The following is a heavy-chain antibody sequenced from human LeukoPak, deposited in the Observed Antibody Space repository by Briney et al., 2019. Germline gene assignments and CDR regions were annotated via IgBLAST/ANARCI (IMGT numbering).Heavy chain of an antibody. Sequence: SETLSLTCTVSGGSISSSSYYWGWIRQPPGKGLEWIGSIYYSGSTYYNPSLKSRVTISVDTSKNQFSLKLSSVTAADTAVYYCARDLYYDFWSGYGAFDIWGQGTMVTVSS. D-gene: IGHD3-3*01. CDR1: GGSISSSSYY. CDR3: ARDLYYDFWSGYGAFDI. CDR2: IYYSGST. V-gene: IGHV4-39*02. J-gene: IGHJ3*02.